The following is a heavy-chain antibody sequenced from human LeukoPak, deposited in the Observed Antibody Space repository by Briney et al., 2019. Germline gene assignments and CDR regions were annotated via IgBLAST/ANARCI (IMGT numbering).Heavy chain of an antibody. Sequence: GGSPRLSCAASGFTFDDYTMHWVRQAPGKGLEWVSLISWDGGSTYYADSVKGRFTISRDNSKNSLYLQMNSLRTEDTALHYCAKEPRPFRKTFGGVIVPYFDYWGQGTLVTVSS. CDR2: ISWDGGST. D-gene: IGHD3-16*02. CDR1: GFTFDDYT. CDR3: AKEPRPFRKTFGGVIVPYFDY. V-gene: IGHV3-43*01. J-gene: IGHJ4*02.